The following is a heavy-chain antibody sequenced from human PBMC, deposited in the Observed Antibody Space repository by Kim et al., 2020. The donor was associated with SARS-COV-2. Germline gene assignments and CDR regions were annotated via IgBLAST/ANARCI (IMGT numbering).Heavy chain of an antibody. J-gene: IGHJ6*02. V-gene: IGHV3-33*06. CDR2: ICFDESNA. CDR3: AKAGSVGTYYYYGLDV. D-gene: IGHD7-27*01. Sequence: GGSLRLSCTTSGFTFKNFGMHWVRQAPGKGLEWVAVICFDESNAFYEDSVKGRFTISRDNSKNILYLHMNSLRAEDTAVYYCAKAGSVGTYYYYGLDVWGQGTTVTVSS. CDR1: GFTFKNFG.